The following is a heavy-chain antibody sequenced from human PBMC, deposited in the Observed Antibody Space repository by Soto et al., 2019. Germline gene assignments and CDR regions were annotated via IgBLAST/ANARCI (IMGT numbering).Heavy chain of an antibody. Sequence: GGSLRLSYTASGFTFSSYSIDWVRQAPGKGLEWFSYITSDSSTISYADSVKGRFTVSRDNAKNSLYLQMNSLRDEDSAVYYCARVGRGVYGMDVWGQGTSVTVSS. CDR2: ITSDSSTI. CDR1: GFTFSSYS. D-gene: IGHD2-8*01. V-gene: IGHV3-48*02. J-gene: IGHJ6*02. CDR3: ARVGRGVYGMDV.